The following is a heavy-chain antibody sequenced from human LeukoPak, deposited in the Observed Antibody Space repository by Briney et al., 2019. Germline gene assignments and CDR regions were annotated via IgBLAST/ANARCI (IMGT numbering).Heavy chain of an antibody. J-gene: IGHJ4*02. CDR3: AREPVQGYDL. D-gene: IGHD3-22*01. V-gene: IGHV4-31*03. CDR2: IYYSGST. Sequence: SQTLSLTCTVSGGSISSGGYYWSWIRQHPGKGLEWIGNIYYSGSTYYNPSLKSRVTISLDTSKNQFSLKLSSVTAADTAVYYCAREPVQGYDLWGQGTLVTVSS. CDR1: GGSISSGGYY.